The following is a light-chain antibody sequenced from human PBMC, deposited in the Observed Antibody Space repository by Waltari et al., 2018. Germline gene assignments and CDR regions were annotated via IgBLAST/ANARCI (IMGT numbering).Light chain of an antibody. Sequence: QSALTQPPSPSGSPGQSGTIPCTGTSSAVGGYNHASWYQQHPAKAPKLLVYEVSKRPPGVPDRFSGSKSGNTASLTVSGLQAEDEADYYCSSYAGSNNWVFGGGTKLTVL. CDR3: SSYAGSNNWV. CDR1: SSAVGGYNH. CDR2: EVS. V-gene: IGLV2-8*01. J-gene: IGLJ3*02.